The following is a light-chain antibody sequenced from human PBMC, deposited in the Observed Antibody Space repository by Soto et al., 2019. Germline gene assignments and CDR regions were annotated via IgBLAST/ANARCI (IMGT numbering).Light chain of an antibody. V-gene: IGKV3-20*01. CDR2: VAS. Sequence: EIVLTQSPGTLSLSPGERATLSCRASQSVISNYLAWYQQKPGQAPRLLIYVASRRATGVPDRFSGSGSGTDFTLTISRLEPEDFAVYYCQQYGSSPPITFGQGTRLEIK. J-gene: IGKJ5*01. CDR3: QQYGSSPPIT. CDR1: QSVISNY.